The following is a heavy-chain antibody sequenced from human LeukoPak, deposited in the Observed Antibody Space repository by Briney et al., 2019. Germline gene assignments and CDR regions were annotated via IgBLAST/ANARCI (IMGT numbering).Heavy chain of an antibody. Sequence: GGSLRLSCVVSGFTFSSYWMSWVRQAPGKGLEWVAKINQYGTEKYYVDSVKGRFTISRDNAKNSLYLQMNSLRAEDTAVYYCAREVREVPHWGQGTLVTVPS. V-gene: IGHV3-7*04. J-gene: IGHJ4*02. CDR3: AREVREVPH. CDR2: INQYGTEK. CDR1: GFTFSSYW. D-gene: IGHD2-2*01.